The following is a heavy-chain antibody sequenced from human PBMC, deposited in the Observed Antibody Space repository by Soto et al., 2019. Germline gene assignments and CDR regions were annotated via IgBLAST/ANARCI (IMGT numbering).Heavy chain of an antibody. CDR3: AEVRPTMILDY. V-gene: IGHV3-30*18. Sequence: GGSLRLCFAASRFPFSSYDMHWVRQAPGKWLEWVAVISYDGGNKYYAYSVKGRFTISRDNSKNTLYLQMNSLRAEDTAAYYCAEVRPTMILDYWAQGTLVTVSS. J-gene: IGHJ4*02. CDR2: ISYDGGNK. D-gene: IGHD3-22*01. CDR1: RFPFSSYD.